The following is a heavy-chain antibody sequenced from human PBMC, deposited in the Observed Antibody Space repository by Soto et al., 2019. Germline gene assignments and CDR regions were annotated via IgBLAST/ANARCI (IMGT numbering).Heavy chain of an antibody. Sequence: SETLSLTCTVSGGSISSGGYYWSWIRQHPGKGLEWIGYIYYSGSTYYNPSLKSRVTISVDTSKNQFSLKLSSVTAADTAVYYCARTAAAPGGTNWFDPWGQGTLVTVSS. D-gene: IGHD6-13*01. CDR1: GGSISSGGYY. CDR3: ARTAAAPGGTNWFDP. CDR2: IYYSGST. V-gene: IGHV4-31*03. J-gene: IGHJ5*02.